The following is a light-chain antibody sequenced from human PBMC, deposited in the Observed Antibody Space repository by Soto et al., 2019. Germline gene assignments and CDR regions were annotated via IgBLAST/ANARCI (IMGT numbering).Light chain of an antibody. CDR3: QHRSQWPLS. V-gene: IGKV3-11*01. Sequence: EIVLTQSPATLSLSPGERATLSCRASQSISSYLAWYQQKPGQAPRLLIYDASNRAAGIPARFRGTGSGTDFTLTITSLEPEDFAVYYCQHRSQWPLSFGGGSKVEIK. CDR2: DAS. CDR1: QSISSY. J-gene: IGKJ4*01.